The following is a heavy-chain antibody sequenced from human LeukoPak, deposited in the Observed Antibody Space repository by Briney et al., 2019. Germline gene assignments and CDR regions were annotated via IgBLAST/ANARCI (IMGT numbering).Heavy chain of an antibody. CDR1: GFTFSSYG. J-gene: IGHJ4*02. V-gene: IGHV3-30*03. Sequence: GGSLRLSCAASGFTFSSYGMHWVRQAPGKGLEWVAVISYDGSNKYYADSVKGRFTISRDNSKNTLYLQMNSLRAEDTAVYYCARSTVTLYFDYWGQGTLVTVSS. CDR3: ARSTVTLYFDY. CDR2: ISYDGSNK. D-gene: IGHD4-17*01.